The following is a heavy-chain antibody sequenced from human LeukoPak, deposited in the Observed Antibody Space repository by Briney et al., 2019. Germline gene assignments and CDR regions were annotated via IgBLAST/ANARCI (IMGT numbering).Heavy chain of an antibody. J-gene: IGHJ4*02. CDR1: GFTFSSYG. CDR2: ISCDGSNK. CDR3: AKDMGYIVVVTAFDY. D-gene: IGHD2-21*02. V-gene: IGHV3-30*18. Sequence: GGSLRLSCAASGFTFSSYGMHWVRQAPGKGREWVAVISCDGSNKYYADSVKGRSTISRDNSKNTLYLQMNSLRAEDTAVYYCAKDMGYIVVVTAFDYWGQGTLVTVSS.